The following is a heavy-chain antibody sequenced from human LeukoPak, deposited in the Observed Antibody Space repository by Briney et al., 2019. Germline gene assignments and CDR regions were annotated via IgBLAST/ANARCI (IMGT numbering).Heavy chain of an antibody. CDR1: GYTFTSYG. V-gene: IGHV1-18*01. D-gene: IGHD3-3*01. J-gene: IGHJ4*02. Sequence: ASVKVSCKASGYTFTSYGISWVRQAPGQGLEWMGWISAYNGNTNYAQKLQGRVTMTTDTSTSTAYMELRSLRSDDTAVYYCARDDPDDFWSGYYSHFDYWGQGTLVIVSS. CDR2: ISAYNGNT. CDR3: ARDDPDDFWSGYYSHFDY.